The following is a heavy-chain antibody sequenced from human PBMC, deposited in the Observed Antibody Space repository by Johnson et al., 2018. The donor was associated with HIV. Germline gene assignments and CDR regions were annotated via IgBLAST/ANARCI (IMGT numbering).Heavy chain of an antibody. CDR2: ISYDGSNK. V-gene: IGHV3-30-3*01. D-gene: IGHD1-1*01. J-gene: IGHJ3*02. CDR1: GFTFSSYA. Sequence: QVQLVESGGGVVQPGMSLRLSYAVSGFTFSSYAMHWVRQAPGEGLEWVAVISYDGSNKYYADSLKGRFTISRDNSKNTLYLQMNSLRAEDTAVYYCANPTGSDAFDIWGQGTMVTVSS. CDR3: ANPTGSDAFDI.